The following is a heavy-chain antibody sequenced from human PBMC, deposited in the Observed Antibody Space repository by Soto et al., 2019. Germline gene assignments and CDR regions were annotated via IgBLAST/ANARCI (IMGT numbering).Heavy chain of an antibody. J-gene: IGHJ6*02. V-gene: IGHV1-69*12. CDR1: GGTFSSYA. CDR2: IIPTFGTA. Sequence: QVQLVQSGAEVKKPGSSVKVSCKASGGTFSSYAISWVRQAPGQGLEWMGGIIPTFGTANYAQKFQGRVTITADESTSTAYMELSSLRSEDTAVYYCARSITGTVSYYFGMGVWGQGATVTVSS. D-gene: IGHD1-20*01. CDR3: ARSITGTVSYYFGMGV.